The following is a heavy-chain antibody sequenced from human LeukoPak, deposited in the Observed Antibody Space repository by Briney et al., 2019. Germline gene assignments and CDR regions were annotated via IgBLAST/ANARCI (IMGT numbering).Heavy chain of an antibody. D-gene: IGHD1-20*01. CDR3: ARAVTGPTGLPHYFDY. J-gene: IGHJ4*02. V-gene: IGHV4-39*07. CDR1: GGSISSSSYY. Sequence: SETLSLTCTVSGGSISSSSYYWGWIRQPPGKGLEWIGSIYYSGSTYYNPSLKSRVTISVDTSKNQFSLKLSSVTAADTAVYYCARAVTGPTGLPHYFDYWGQGTLVTVSS. CDR2: IYYSGST.